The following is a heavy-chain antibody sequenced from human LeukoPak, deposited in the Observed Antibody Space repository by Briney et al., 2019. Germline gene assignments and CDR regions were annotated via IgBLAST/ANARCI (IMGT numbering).Heavy chain of an antibody. Sequence: SETLSLTCAVYGGSFSGYYWSWIRQPPGKGLEWIGEINHSGSTNYNPSLKSRVTISVDTSKNQFSLKVRSVTAADTAVYYCARQLGYCSSTSCYADKVDYWGQGTLVTVSS. CDR2: INHSGST. D-gene: IGHD2-2*01. V-gene: IGHV4-34*01. CDR1: GGSFSGYY. J-gene: IGHJ4*02. CDR3: ARQLGYCSSTSCYADKVDY.